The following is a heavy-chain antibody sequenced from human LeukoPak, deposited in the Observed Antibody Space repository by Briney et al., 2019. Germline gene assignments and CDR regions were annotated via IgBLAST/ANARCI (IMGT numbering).Heavy chain of an antibody. J-gene: IGHJ3*02. CDR3: GRDLGSRDRGINAFDI. D-gene: IGHD3-10*01. V-gene: IGHV3-33*01. CDR2: IWDDGSNK. Sequence: GGSLRVSCAASGFTFSSYGMHWVRQAPGKGLEWVAGIWDDGSNKNYAHTVKGRFTMSRDNSKTTLYLQMNSLRAEDTAVYYCGRDLGSRDRGINAFDIWGRETMVTVSS. CDR1: GFTFSSYG.